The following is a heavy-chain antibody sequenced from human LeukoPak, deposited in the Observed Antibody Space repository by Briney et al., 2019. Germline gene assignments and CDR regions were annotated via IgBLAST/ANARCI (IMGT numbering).Heavy chain of an antibody. Sequence: ASETLSLTCTVSGGSISSSSYYWGWIRQPPGKGLEWIGSIYYSGSTYYNPSLKSRVTISVDTSKNQFSLKLSSVTAADTAVYYCARRYRSSSYFDYWGQGTLVAVSS. CDR3: ARRYRSSSYFDY. CDR2: IYYSGST. J-gene: IGHJ4*02. D-gene: IGHD6-13*01. CDR1: GGSISSSSYY. V-gene: IGHV4-39*01.